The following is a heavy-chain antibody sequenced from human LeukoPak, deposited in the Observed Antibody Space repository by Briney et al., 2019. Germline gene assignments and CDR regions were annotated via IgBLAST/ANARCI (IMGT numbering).Heavy chain of an antibody. D-gene: IGHD6-19*01. CDR1: GFTFSSYA. Sequence: GGSLRLSCAASGFTFSSYAMSWVCQAPGKGLEWVSAISGGGGSTYYADSVKGRFTISRDNSKNTLYLQMNSLRAEDTAVYYCAKDRIAVAGTNFDYWGQGTLVTVSS. J-gene: IGHJ4*02. CDR2: ISGGGGST. V-gene: IGHV3-23*01. CDR3: AKDRIAVAGTNFDY.